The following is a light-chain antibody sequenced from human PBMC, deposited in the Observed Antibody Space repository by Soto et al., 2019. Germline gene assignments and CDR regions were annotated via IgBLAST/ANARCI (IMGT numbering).Light chain of an antibody. J-gene: IGLJ3*02. V-gene: IGLV4-69*01. Sequence: QPVLTQSPSASASLGASVKLTCTLSSGHSSYAIAWHQQQPEKGPRYLMKLNSDGSHRKGDGIPDRFSGSSSGAERYLTSSSLQSEDEADYYCQTWGTGIHWVFGGGTKLTVL. CDR1: SGHSSYA. CDR3: QTWGTGIHWV. CDR2: LNSDGSH.